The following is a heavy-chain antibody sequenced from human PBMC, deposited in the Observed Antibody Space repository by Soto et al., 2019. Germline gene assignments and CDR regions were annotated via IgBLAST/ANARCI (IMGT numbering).Heavy chain of an antibody. J-gene: IGHJ3*02. CDR3: ARDSSGWANDAFDI. CDR2: ISAYNGNT. CDR1: GYTFTSYG. D-gene: IGHD6-19*01. V-gene: IGHV1-18*01. Sequence: ASVKVSCKASGYTFTSYGISWVRQAPGQGLEWMGWISAYNGNTNYAQKLQGRVTMTTGTSTSTAYMELRSLRSDDTAVYYCARDSSGWANDAFDIWGQGTMVTVS.